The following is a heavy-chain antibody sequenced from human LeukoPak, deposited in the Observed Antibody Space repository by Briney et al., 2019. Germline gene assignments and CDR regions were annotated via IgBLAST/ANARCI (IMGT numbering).Heavy chain of an antibody. CDR2: INHSGST. V-gene: IGHV4-34*01. CDR3: ARGGDEDKYIVVVSAPEREKAYNWFDP. CDR1: GFTFSSYA. Sequence: GSLRLSCAASGFTFSSYAMSWVRQAPGKGLEWIGEINHSGSTNYNPSLKSRVTISVDTSKNQFSLKLSSVTAADTAVYYCARGGDEDKYIVVVSAPEREKAYNWFDPWGQGTLVTVSS. J-gene: IGHJ5*02. D-gene: IGHD2-2*01.